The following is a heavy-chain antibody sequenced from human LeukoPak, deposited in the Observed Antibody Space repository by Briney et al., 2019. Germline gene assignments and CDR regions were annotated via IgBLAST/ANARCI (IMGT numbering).Heavy chain of an antibody. J-gene: IGHJ4*02. D-gene: IGHD6-19*01. V-gene: IGHV3-21*06. CDR1: GFTFSSYS. CDR3: ARGSLSRNGWDFDY. CDR2: ITSGTTYI. Sequence: GGSLRLSCAASGFTFSSYSLSWVRQAPGKGLELVSSITSGTTYIYYADSVKGRFTISRDDAKNSLYLQMNSLRAEDTAVYYCARGSLSRNGWDFDYWGQGTLVTVSS.